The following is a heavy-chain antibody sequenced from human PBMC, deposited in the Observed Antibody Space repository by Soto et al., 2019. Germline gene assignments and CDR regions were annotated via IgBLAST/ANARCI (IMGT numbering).Heavy chain of an antibody. J-gene: IGHJ5*02. CDR2: ISGSGGST. V-gene: IGHV3-23*01. CDR3: AKDQWSIAARKFDP. CDR1: GFAFSRYA. Sequence: PWGSLRLSCAASGFAFSRYAMSWVLQAPGQGLEWCSAISGSGGSTYYADSAKGRFTNSRDNPTNPMYLQMNSLRAEDTAVYYCAKDQWSIAARKFDPWGQRPLVTVSS. D-gene: IGHD6-6*01.